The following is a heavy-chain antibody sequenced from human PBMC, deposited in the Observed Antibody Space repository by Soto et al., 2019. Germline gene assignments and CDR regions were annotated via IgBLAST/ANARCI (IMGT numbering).Heavy chain of an antibody. CDR3: ARGRNDLLTGHYYFDY. J-gene: IGHJ4*02. CDR1: GGSISRYY. D-gene: IGHD3-9*01. V-gene: IGHV4-59*01. CDR2: VFYSGSS. Sequence: QVQLQESGPGLVKPSETLSLTCTVSGGSISRYYWSWIRQSPGKGLEWIGYVFYSGSSIYNPSLKSRVTISVDTSKNQFSLKLRSVTAADTSVYYCARGRNDLLTGHYYFDYWGQGTLVTVSS.